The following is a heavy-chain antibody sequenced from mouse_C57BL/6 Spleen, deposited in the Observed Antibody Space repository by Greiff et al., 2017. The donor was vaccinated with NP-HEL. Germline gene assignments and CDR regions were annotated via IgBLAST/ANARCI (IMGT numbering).Heavy chain of an antibody. V-gene: IGHV1-80*01. D-gene: IGHD1-1*01. CDR2: IYPGDGDT. CDR3: GRGYYGGYAMDY. J-gene: IGHJ4*01. CDR1: GYAFSSYW. Sequence: QVQLQQSGAELVKPGASVKISCKASGYAFSSYWMNWVKQRPGKGLEWIGQIYPGDGDTNYNGKFKGKATLTADKSSSTAYMQLSSLTSEDSAVYFCGRGYYGGYAMDYWGQGTSVTVSS.